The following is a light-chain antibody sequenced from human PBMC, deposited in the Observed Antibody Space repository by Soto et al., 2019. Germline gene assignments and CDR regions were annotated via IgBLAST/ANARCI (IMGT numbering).Light chain of an antibody. CDR2: VAS. V-gene: IGKV1-27*01. Sequence: DVQMTQSPSSLSASVGDRVTITCRASQGISKDLAWYQQKTGKVPRLLIYVASTLQSGVPSRFSGSGSGTDFILTISSLQPEDVATYYCQKYDSAPWTFGQGTKVEIK. CDR1: QGISKD. CDR3: QKYDSAPWT. J-gene: IGKJ1*01.